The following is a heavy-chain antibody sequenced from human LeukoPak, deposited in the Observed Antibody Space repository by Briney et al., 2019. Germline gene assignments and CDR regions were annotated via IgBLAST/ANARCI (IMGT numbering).Heavy chain of an antibody. V-gene: IGHV3-23*01. CDR2: INANSGTR. J-gene: IGHJ5*01. Sequence: PGGSLRLSCAASGFAFSFFAMSWLRQAPGKGLEWVSTINANSGTRSYAASVRGRFTISRDNSKNPLYLQLNTLRADDTAVYYCAKPISGGLAVTADWFAPWGQGTLVVDSS. CDR3: AKPISGGLAVTADWFAP. D-gene: IGHD6-19*01. CDR1: GFAFSFFA.